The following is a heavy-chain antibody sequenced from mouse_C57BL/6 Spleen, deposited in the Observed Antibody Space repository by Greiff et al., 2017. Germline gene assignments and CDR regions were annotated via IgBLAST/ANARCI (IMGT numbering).Heavy chain of an antibody. CDR1: GYTFTSYW. CDR3: AREADYYGSSWGY. D-gene: IGHD1-1*01. V-gene: IGHV1-64*01. J-gene: IGHJ2*01. Sequence: QVQLQQPGAELVKPGASVKLSCKASGYTFTSYWMHWVKQRPGQGLEWIGMIHPNSGSTNYNEKFKSKATLTVDKSSSTAYMQLSSLTSEDSAVYYCAREADYYGSSWGYWGQGTTLTVSS. CDR2: IHPNSGST.